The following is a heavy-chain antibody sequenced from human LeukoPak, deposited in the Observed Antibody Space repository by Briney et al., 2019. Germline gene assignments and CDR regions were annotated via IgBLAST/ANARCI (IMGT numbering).Heavy chain of an antibody. CDR3: VRVYSGYDRRVPDY. D-gene: IGHD5-12*01. Sequence: PGRSLRLSCAASGFTFDDYAMHWVRQAPGKGLEWVSGISWNSGSIGYADSVKGRFTISRDNAKNTLYLQMNSLRAEDTAVYYCVRVYSGYDRRVPDYWGQGTLVTVSS. CDR1: GFTFDDYA. V-gene: IGHV3-9*01. CDR2: ISWNSGSI. J-gene: IGHJ4*02.